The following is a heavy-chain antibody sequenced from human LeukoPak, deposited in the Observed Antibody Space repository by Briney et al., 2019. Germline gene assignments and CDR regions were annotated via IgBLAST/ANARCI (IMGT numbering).Heavy chain of an antibody. Sequence: GGSLRLSCAASGFTFSSYGMHWVRQAPGKGLEWVAVIWYDGSNKCHADSVKGRFTISRDNSKNTLYLQMNSLRAEDTAVYYCARDRIAAAGSHDDFDYWGQGTLVTVSS. V-gene: IGHV3-33*01. J-gene: IGHJ4*02. CDR2: IWYDGSNK. CDR3: ARDRIAAAGSHDDFDY. D-gene: IGHD6-13*01. CDR1: GFTFSSYG.